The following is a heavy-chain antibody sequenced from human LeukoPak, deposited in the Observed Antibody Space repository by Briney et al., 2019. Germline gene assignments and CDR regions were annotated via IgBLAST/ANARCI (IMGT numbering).Heavy chain of an antibody. CDR1: GXSISSSNW. CDR2: IYHSGST. D-gene: IGHD6-13*01. CDR3: ARGVAAAGANWFDP. V-gene: IGHV4-4*02. J-gene: IGHJ5*02. Sequence: SETLSLTCAVSGXSISSSNWWSWVRQPPGKGLEWIGEIYHSGSTNYNPSLKSRVTISVDKSKNQFSLKLSSVAAADTAVYYCARGVAAAGANWFDPWGQGTLVTVSS.